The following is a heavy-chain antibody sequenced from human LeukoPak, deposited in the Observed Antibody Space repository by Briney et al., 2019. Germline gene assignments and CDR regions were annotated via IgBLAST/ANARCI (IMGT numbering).Heavy chain of an antibody. CDR2: LYYSGKA. V-gene: IGHV4-39*07. J-gene: IGHJ4*02. Sequence: SETLSLTCTVSGGSIDRSFYYWGWIRQPPEKGLEWIGSLYYSGKAYYNPSLNSRITISLDTSKNLFSLKLNSVTAADTAVYYCARLGGSAWHLDYWGQGILVTVSS. CDR1: GGSIDRSFYY. D-gene: IGHD6-19*01. CDR3: ARLGGSAWHLDY.